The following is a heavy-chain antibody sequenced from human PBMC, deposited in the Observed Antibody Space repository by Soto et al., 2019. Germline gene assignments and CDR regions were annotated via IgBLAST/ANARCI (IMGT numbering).Heavy chain of an antibody. CDR3: ARYCGTLQFDY. V-gene: IGHV4-59*01. D-gene: IGHD1-26*01. CDR1: GGSISDYY. CDR2: IYYSGTT. Sequence: QVQLQESGPGLVKPSETLSLTCTVSGGSISDYYWSWIRQPPGKGLEWIGYIYYSGTTNYNPSLKSRVTISVDTSKNQFSLKLSSVTAADTAVYYCARYCGTLQFDYWGQGTLVTVSS. J-gene: IGHJ4*02.